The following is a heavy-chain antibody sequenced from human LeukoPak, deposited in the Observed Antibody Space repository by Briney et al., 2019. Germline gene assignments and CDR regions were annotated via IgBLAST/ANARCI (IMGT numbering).Heavy chain of an antibody. V-gene: IGHV1-69*06. Sequence: SVKVSCKASGGTFSIYAISWVRQAPGQGLEWMGGIIPIFGTANYAQKFQGRVTITADKSTSTAYMELSSLRSEDTAVYYCARVDILTGYYHFDYWGQGTLVTVSS. CDR3: ARVDILTGYYHFDY. D-gene: IGHD3-9*01. CDR1: GGTFSIYA. J-gene: IGHJ4*02. CDR2: IIPIFGTA.